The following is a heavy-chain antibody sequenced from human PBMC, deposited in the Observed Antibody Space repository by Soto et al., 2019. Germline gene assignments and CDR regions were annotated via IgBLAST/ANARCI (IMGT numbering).Heavy chain of an antibody. J-gene: IGHJ5*02. CDR2: ISGSGGST. Sequence: EVQLLESGGGLVQPGGSLRLSCAASGCTFSSYAMSWVRQAPGKGLVWVSAISGSGGSTYYADSVKGLFTISRDNSKTTLYLQMNSLRAEDTAVYYCAKPPGIAVAGTRSWFDPWGKGTLVVVSS. D-gene: IGHD6-19*01. CDR1: GCTFSSYA. V-gene: IGHV3-23*01. CDR3: AKPPGIAVAGTRSWFDP.